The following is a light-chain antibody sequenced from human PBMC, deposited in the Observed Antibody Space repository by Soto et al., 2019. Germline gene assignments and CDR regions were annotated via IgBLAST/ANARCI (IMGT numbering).Light chain of an antibody. CDR1: QDISNF. J-gene: IGKJ2*01. V-gene: IGKV1-5*01. CDR2: DAS. Sequence: DIHITYSSSTLSASVGDRVTISCRASQDISNFLAWYQHKPGKAPKLLIYDASTLQTGVPSRFRGSGFGTEFTLTISGLQPDDFATYFCQLHDDFSHATFGQGTKVDIK. CDR3: QLHDDFSHAT.